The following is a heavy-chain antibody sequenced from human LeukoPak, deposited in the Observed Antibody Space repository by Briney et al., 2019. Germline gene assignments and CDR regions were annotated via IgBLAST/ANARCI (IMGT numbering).Heavy chain of an antibody. Sequence: PSETLSLTCTVSGGSISSYYWSWIRQPPGKGLEWIGYIYYSGSTNYNPSLKSRVTISVDTSKNQFSLKLSSVTAADTAVYYCARVEQYYDFWSGYYTNWFDPWGQGTLVTVSS. D-gene: IGHD3-3*01. V-gene: IGHV4-59*01. J-gene: IGHJ5*02. CDR3: ARVEQYYDFWSGYYTNWFDP. CDR1: GGSISSYY. CDR2: IYYSGST.